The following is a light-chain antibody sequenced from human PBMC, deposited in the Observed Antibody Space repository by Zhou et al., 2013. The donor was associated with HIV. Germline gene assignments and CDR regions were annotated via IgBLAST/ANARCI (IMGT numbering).Light chain of an antibody. CDR1: QSVSSSY. J-gene: IGKJ2*01. V-gene: IGKV3-15*01. CDR3: QQYNIWPGA. CDR2: GAS. Sequence: EIVLTQSPGTLSLSPGERATLSCRASQSVSSSYLAWYQQKPGQAPRLLIYGASTRATGVPARFSGSGSGTEFTLIISSLQSEDFAVYYCQQYNIWPGAFGLGDQAGDQT.